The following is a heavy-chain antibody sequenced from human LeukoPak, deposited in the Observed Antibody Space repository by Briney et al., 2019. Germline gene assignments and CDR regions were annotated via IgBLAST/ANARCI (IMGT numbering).Heavy chain of an antibody. V-gene: IGHV3-21*01. D-gene: IGHD6-19*01. CDR3: ARGYIAVAGIGYY. CDR1: GFTFSSYS. Sequence: PGGSLRLSCAASGFTFSSYSMSWVRQAPGKGLEWVSSISSSSSYTYYADSVKGRFTISRDNAKNSLYLQMNSLRAEDTAVYYCARGYIAVAGIGYYWGQGTLVTVSS. CDR2: ISSSSSYT. J-gene: IGHJ4*02.